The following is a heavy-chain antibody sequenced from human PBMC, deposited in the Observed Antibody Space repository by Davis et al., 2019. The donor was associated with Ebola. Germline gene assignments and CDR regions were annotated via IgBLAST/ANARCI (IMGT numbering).Heavy chain of an antibody. D-gene: IGHD1-26*01. CDR2: INSDGSII. V-gene: IGHV3-23*01. CDR3: AKRLNRKVGTTTHYHYVMDV. Sequence: GESLKISCAASGFTFSSYIMNWVRQAPGKGLVWVSRINSDGSIITYADSVKGRFTISRDNSKNTLYLHMNSLRAEDTAVYYCAKRLNRKVGTTTHYHYVMDVWGQGTTVTVSS. J-gene: IGHJ6*02. CDR1: GFTFSSYI.